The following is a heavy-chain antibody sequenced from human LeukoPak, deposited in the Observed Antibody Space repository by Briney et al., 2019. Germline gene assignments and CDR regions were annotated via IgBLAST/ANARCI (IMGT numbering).Heavy chain of an antibody. Sequence: GGSLRLSFAASGFTFSSYSMNWVRQAPGKGLEWVSSISSSSSYIYYADSVKGRFTISRDNAKKSLYLQMNSLRAEDTAVYYCARVPGYYDFWSGYYFDYWGQGTLVTVSS. CDR2: ISSSSSYI. CDR1: GFTFSSYS. CDR3: ARVPGYYDFWSGYYFDY. V-gene: IGHV3-21*01. D-gene: IGHD3-3*01. J-gene: IGHJ4*02.